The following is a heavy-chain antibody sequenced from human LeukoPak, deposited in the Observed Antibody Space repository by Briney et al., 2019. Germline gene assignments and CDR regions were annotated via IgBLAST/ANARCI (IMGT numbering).Heavy chain of an antibody. J-gene: IGHJ5*02. Sequence: PGGSLRLSGAAPGFTFSSYEMNWVRQAPGKGLGWVSYISSSGSTIYYADSVKGRFTISRDNAKNSLYLQMNSLRAEDTAVYYWARESGGYSSSWYVLGWFDPWAREPWSPSPQ. D-gene: IGHD6-13*01. CDR1: GFTFSSYE. CDR3: ARESGGYSSSWYVLGWFDP. V-gene: IGHV3-48*03. CDR2: ISSSGSTI.